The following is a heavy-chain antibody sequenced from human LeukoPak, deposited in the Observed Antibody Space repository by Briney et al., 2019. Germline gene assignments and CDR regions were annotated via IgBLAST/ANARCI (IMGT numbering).Heavy chain of an antibody. D-gene: IGHD2-2*01. V-gene: IGHV3-33*01. Sequence: GGSLRLSCAASGFTFSSYGMHWVRQARGKGLEWVAVIWYDGSNKYYADSVKGRFTISRDNSKHTLYLQMNSLRAEDTAVYYCARDRYCSSTSCYVPWFDPWGQGTLVTVSS. J-gene: IGHJ5*02. CDR2: IWYDGSNK. CDR1: GFTFSSYG. CDR3: ARDRYCSSTSCYVPWFDP.